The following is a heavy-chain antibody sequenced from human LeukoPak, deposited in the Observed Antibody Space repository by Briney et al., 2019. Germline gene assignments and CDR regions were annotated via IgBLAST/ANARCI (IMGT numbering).Heavy chain of an antibody. Sequence: PGGSLRLSCAASGFTFSSYGMHWVRQAPGKGLEWVAFIRYDGSNKYYADSVKGRFTISRDNSKNTLFLQMNSLRADDTAIYYCAKAAVYSRNWTPFDDWGQGTLVIVSS. V-gene: IGHV3-30*02. CDR3: AKAAVYSRNWTPFDD. D-gene: IGHD6-13*01. J-gene: IGHJ4*02. CDR1: GFTFSSYG. CDR2: IRYDGSNK.